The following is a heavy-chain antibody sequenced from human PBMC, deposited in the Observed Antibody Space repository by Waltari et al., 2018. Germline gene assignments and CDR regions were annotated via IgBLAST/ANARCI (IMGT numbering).Heavy chain of an antibody. CDR3: ARVSYGDYFDY. D-gene: IGHD4-17*01. J-gene: IGHJ4*02. Sequence: EVQLVESGGGLVQPGGSLRLSCAASGFTFSSYEMNWVRQAPGKGLEWVSYISSSGSTIYYADSVKGRFTISRDNAKNSLYLQMNSLRAEDTAVYYCARVSYGDYFDYWGQGTLVTVSS. CDR1: GFTFSSYE. CDR2: ISSSGSTI. V-gene: IGHV3-48*03.